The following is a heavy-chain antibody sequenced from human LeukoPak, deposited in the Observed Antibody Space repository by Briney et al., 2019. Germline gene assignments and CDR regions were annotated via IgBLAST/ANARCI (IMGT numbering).Heavy chain of an antibody. CDR3: AREKVPENNYYYGMDV. CDR2: ISYSGNT. V-gene: IGHV4-30-4*01. D-gene: IGHD2-2*01. J-gene: IGHJ6*02. Sequence: SQTLSLTCAVSGVSISGGDYHWNWIRQPPGRGLEWIGYISYSGNTYYNPSLQSRVTVSLDTSKSQISLKLTSVTAADTAVYYCAREKVPENNYYYGMDVWGQGTTVTVSS. CDR1: GVSISGGDYH.